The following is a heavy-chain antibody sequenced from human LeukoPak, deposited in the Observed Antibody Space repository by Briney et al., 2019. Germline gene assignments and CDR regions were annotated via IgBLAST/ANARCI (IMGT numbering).Heavy chain of an antibody. J-gene: IGHJ4*02. V-gene: IGHV1-69*05. CDR3: ARGSDYGDYVGGDY. D-gene: IGHD4-17*01. CDR2: IIPIFGTA. CDR1: GYTFTSYG. Sequence: GASVKVSCKASGYTFTSYGISWVRQAPGQGLEWMGRIIPIFGTANYAQKFQGRVTITTDESTSTAYMELSSLRSEDTAVYYCARGSDYGDYVGGDYWGQGTLVTVSS.